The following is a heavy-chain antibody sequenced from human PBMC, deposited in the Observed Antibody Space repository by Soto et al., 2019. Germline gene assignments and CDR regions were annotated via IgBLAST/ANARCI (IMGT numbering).Heavy chain of an antibody. CDR1: GFTFSSYS. CDR2: ISSSSSTI. Sequence: EVPLVESGGGLVQPGGSLRLSCAASGFTFSSYSMNWVRQAPGKGLEWVSYISSSSSTIYYADSVKGRFTISRDNAKNSLSLQMNSLRAEDTAVYYCARHPGRYWGQGTLVTVSS. J-gene: IGHJ4*02. CDR3: ARHPGRY. V-gene: IGHV3-48*01.